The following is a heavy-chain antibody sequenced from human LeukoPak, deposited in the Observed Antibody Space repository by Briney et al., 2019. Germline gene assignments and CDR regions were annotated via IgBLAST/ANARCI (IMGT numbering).Heavy chain of an antibody. V-gene: IGHV3-23*01. J-gene: IGHJ4*02. Sequence: ETLSLTCAVYGGSFSGYYWSWIRQPPGKGLEWVSAISGSGGSTYCADSVKGRFTISRDNSKNTLYLQMNSLRAEDTAVYYCAKDPDHVTVDCWGQGTLVTVSS. CDR1: GGSFSGYY. CDR2: ISGSGGST. CDR3: AKDPDHVTVDC. D-gene: IGHD2-21*02.